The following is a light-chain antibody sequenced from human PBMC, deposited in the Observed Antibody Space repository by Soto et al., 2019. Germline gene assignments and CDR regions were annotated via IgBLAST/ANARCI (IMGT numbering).Light chain of an antibody. J-gene: IGLJ2*01. CDR2: DVS. V-gene: IGLV2-14*03. Sequence: QSALTQPASVSGTPGQSITISCTGTSSDVGGYNYVSWYQQHPGKAPKLMIYDVSNRPSGVSNRFSGSKSGDTASLTISGLQAEDEAHYYCRSYTSSSTPYVVFGGGTQLTVL. CDR3: RSYTSSSTPYVV. CDR1: SSDVGGYNY.